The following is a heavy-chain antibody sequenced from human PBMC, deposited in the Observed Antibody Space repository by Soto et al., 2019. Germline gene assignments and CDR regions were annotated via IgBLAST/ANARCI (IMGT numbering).Heavy chain of an antibody. CDR3: AREGYCSGGSCLGAFDI. CDR2: INPNSGGT. D-gene: IGHD2-15*01. CDR1: GYTFTGYY. Sequence: ASVKVSCKASGYTFTGYYMHWVRQAPGQGLEWMGWINPNSGGTNYAQKFQGWVTMTRDTSISTAYTELSRLRSDDTAVYYCAREGYCSGGSCLGAFDIWGQGTMVTVSS. V-gene: IGHV1-2*04. J-gene: IGHJ3*02.